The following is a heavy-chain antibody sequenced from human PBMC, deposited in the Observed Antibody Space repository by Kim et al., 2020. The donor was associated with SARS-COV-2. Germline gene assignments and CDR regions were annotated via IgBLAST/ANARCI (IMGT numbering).Heavy chain of an antibody. CDR3: ARGLGGYTHGYYFDY. D-gene: IGHD5-18*01. Sequence: GGSLRLSCAASGFTFSIYSMNWVRQAPGKGLEWVSSISSSSSYIYYADSVKGRFTISRDNAKNSLSLQMNSLTAEDTAVYFCARGLGGYTHGYYFDYCGPATLFTASS. CDR1: GFTFSIYS. V-gene: IGHV3-21*01. J-gene: IGHJ4*02. CDR2: ISSSSSYI.